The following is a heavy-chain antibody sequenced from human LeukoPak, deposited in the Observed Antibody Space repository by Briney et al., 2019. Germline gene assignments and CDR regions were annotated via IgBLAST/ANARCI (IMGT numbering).Heavy chain of an antibody. D-gene: IGHD3-10*01. CDR1: GFAFSSYA. V-gene: IGHV3-23*01. CDR3: AKGEGVRGAFDI. J-gene: IGHJ3*02. CDR2: ISGSGGST. Sequence: GGSLRLSCAASGFAFSSYAMSWVRQAPGKGLEWVSAISGSGGSTYYADSVKGRFTISRDNSKNTLYLQMNSLRAEDTAVYYCAKGEGVRGAFDIWGQGTMVTVSS.